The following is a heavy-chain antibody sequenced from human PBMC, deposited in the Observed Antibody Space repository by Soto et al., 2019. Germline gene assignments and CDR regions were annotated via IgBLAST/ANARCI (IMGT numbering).Heavy chain of an antibody. V-gene: IGHV1-69*13. Sequence: ASVKVSCKASGGTFSSYAISWVRQAPGQGLEWMGGIIPIFGTANYAQKFQGRVTITADESTSTAYMELSSLRSEDTAVYYCARDKTAMVRGVIIYYGMDVWGQGTTVTVSS. J-gene: IGHJ6*02. CDR1: GGTFSSYA. CDR3: ARDKTAMVRGVIIYYGMDV. CDR2: IIPIFGTA. D-gene: IGHD3-10*01.